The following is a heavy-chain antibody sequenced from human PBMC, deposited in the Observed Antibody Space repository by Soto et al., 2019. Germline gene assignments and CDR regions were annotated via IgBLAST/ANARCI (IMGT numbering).Heavy chain of an antibody. D-gene: IGHD2-2*01. CDR1: GFNFSRYW. V-gene: IGHV3-74*01. Sequence: EVQLVESGGGLVQPGGSLRLSCTASGFNFSRYWTHWVRQVPGRGLVWVSRIDSDGSRTSYADSVKGRFTISRDNAKNTLYLQMNSLRAEDTAVYYCARDLSSCSSARCYSYYYGMDVWGQGPTVTVSS. J-gene: IGHJ6*02. CDR3: ARDLSSCSSARCYSYYYGMDV. CDR2: IDSDGSRT.